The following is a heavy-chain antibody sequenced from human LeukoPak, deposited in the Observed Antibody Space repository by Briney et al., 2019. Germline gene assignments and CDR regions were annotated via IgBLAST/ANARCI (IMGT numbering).Heavy chain of an antibody. CDR1: GYTFTGYY. V-gene: IGHV1-2*02. Sequence: GASVKVSCKASGYTFTGYYMHWVRQAPGQGLEWMGWINPNSGGTNYAQKFQGRVTMTRDTSISTAYMELSRLRSDDTAVYYCAREATEGLTSENYAFDIWGQGTMVTVSS. J-gene: IGHJ3*02. D-gene: IGHD1-1*01. CDR3: AREATEGLTSENYAFDI. CDR2: INPNSGGT.